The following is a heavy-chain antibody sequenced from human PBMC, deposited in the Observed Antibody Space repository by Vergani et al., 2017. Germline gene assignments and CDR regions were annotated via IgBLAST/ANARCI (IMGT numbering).Heavy chain of an antibody. J-gene: IGHJ4*02. D-gene: IGHD3-9*01. CDR3: ARGDYGILTGYRY. CDR2: INPSGGHT. CDR1: GHTFSNYY. Sequence: QVQVVQSRAEVKKSGASVKVSCKTSGHTFSNYYMHWVRQAPGQGLEWMGIINPSGGHTNYAQKFQGRVTMTRDTSTSTVYMELSSLRSEDTAIYYCARGDYGILTGYRYWGQGTLVTVSA. V-gene: IGHV1-46*03.